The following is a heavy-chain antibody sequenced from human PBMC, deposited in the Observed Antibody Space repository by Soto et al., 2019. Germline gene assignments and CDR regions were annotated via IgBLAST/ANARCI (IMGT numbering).Heavy chain of an antibody. J-gene: IGHJ6*02. CDR2: IWYDGSKK. CDR3: PRDASYYSLWSGYYPSRNGMDV. Sequence: QVQVVESGGGVVQPGRSLRLSCAASGFTFSSFGMHWVRQAPGKGLEWVSLIWYDGSKKSYGDSVKGRFTISRDNSRNPVYLQMTSLRADDTAVYYCPRDASYYSLWSGYYPSRNGMDVWGQGTTVTVSS. D-gene: IGHD3-3*01. CDR1: GFTFSSFG. V-gene: IGHV3-33*01.